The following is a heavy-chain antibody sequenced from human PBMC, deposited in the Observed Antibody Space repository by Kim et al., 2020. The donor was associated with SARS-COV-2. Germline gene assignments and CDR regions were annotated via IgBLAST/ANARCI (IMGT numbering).Heavy chain of an antibody. CDR3: AKGWGFDN. D-gene: IGHD3-16*01. CDR1: GFTCSTHY. CDR2: IKEDASDE. Sequence: GGSLRLSCEASGFTCSTHYMSWVRQAPGKGLEWVANIKEDASDESYADTVKGRFTISRDNARNSLYLQMNNLRVEDTAVYYCAKGWGFDNWGQGTLVTVS. V-gene: IGHV3-7*01. J-gene: IGHJ4*02.